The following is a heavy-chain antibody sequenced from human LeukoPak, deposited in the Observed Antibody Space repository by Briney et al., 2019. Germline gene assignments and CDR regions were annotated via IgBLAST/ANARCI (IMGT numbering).Heavy chain of an antibody. V-gene: IGHV1-69*13. CDR3: AMGHNYYDSSGFYY. Sequence: SVQVSCQASGGTFSSYAISWVRQAPGQGLEWMGGIIPIFGTANYAQKFQGRVTITADESTSTAYMELSSLRSEDTAVYYCAMGHNYYDSSGFYYWGQGTLVTVSS. CDR2: IIPIFGTA. J-gene: IGHJ4*02. CDR1: GGTFSSYA. D-gene: IGHD3-22*01.